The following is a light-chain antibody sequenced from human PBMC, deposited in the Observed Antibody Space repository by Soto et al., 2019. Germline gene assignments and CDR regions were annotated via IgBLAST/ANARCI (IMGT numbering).Light chain of an antibody. CDR1: QGIRND. CDR2: AAS. V-gene: IGKV1-17*01. CDR3: HRLNSYLSIT. J-gene: IGKJ5*01. Sequence: ASVGERVYISWGASQGIRNDLGWYQQKPGKAPKLLIYAASSLQSGVPSRFSGSGSGTDLTLTIISLQPEDCATDYGHRLNSYLSITIGQGTRLEIK.